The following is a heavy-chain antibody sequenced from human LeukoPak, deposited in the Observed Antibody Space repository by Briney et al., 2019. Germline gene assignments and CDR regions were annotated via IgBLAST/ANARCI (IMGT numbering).Heavy chain of an antibody. CDR3: ARTFRSAYGYFYMDV. D-gene: IGHD3-3*01. J-gene: IGHJ6*03. Sequence: GESLKISCKGSGYNFGRNWIGWVRQLSGKGLEWVGIIYPGDSDTAYSPSFQGQVTISADKSVNTAYLQWSSLKASDTAMYYCARTFRSAYGYFYMDVWGKGTTVTVSS. CDR1: GYNFGRNW. CDR2: IYPGDSDT. V-gene: IGHV5-51*01.